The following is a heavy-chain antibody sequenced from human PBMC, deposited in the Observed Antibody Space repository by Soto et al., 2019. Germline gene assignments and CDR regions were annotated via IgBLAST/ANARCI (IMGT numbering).Heavy chain of an antibody. CDR1: GGTFSSYA. V-gene: IGHV1-69*01. CDR2: IIPICGTA. CDR3: ARRRGIAARPELSGMDV. D-gene: IGHD6-6*01. J-gene: IGHJ6*02. Sequence: QVKLVQSGAEVKKPGSSVKVSCKASGGTFSSYAISWVRQAPGQGLAWMGGIIPICGTANYAQKFQGRVTITADESTSTAYMEQNSLRSEDTAVYYCARRRGIAARPELSGMDVWGQGTTVTVSS.